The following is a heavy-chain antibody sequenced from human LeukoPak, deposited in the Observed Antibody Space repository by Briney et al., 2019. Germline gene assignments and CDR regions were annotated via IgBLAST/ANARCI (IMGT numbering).Heavy chain of an antibody. D-gene: IGHD5-18*01. Sequence: ASVKVSCKASGYTFTGYYMHWVRQAPGQGLEWMGWINPNSGGTNYAQKFQGRVTMTRDASISTAYMELSRLRSDVTAVYYCARDTAMVTYWFDPWGQGTLVTVSS. CDR3: ARDTAMVTYWFDP. V-gene: IGHV1-2*02. CDR1: GYTFTGYY. J-gene: IGHJ5*02. CDR2: INPNSGGT.